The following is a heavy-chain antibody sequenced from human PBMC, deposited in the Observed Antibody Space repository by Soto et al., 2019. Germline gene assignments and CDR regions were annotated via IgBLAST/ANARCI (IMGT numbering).Heavy chain of an antibody. D-gene: IGHD3-10*01. CDR2: MNPNSGHT. Sequence: QVQLVQSGAEVKKPGASVKVSCEASGYTFTNYDVNWVRQAPGQGLEWMGWMNPNSGHTVYAQKFLGRMTMTRNTSISTAYMELSGLRSEDTAIYFCVTGSHFDYWGQGPLGTVAA. J-gene: IGHJ4*02. V-gene: IGHV1-8*01. CDR1: GYTFTNYD. CDR3: VTGSHFDY.